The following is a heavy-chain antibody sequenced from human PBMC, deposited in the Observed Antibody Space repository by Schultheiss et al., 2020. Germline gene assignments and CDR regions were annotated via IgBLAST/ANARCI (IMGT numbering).Heavy chain of an antibody. CDR3: ARGPGRVYYYGMDV. D-gene: IGHD3-10*01. CDR2: ISYDGSNK. Sequence: GGSLRLSCAASGFTFSSYGMHWVRQAPGKGLEWVAVISYDGSNKYYADSVKGRFTISRDNAKNSLYLQKNSLNPDDTAVYYCARGPGRVYYYGMDVWGQGTTVTVSS. J-gene: IGHJ6*02. CDR1: GFTFSSYG. V-gene: IGHV3-30*03.